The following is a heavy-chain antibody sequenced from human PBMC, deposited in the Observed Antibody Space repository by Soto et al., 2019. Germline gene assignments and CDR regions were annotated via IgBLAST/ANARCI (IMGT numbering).Heavy chain of an antibody. V-gene: IGHV3-74*01. CDR3: ATVFDV. D-gene: IGHD4-17*01. CDR2: IDTDGGGT. CDR1: GFTFRSHR. Sequence: EVQLVESGGGLVQPGGSLRVSCAASGFTFRSHRIHWVRQAPGKGLEWVSRIDTDGGGTIYADSVKGRFTISTDNAENTVYLQMKGLRVDDTAVYYCATVFDVWGQGTLVTVSS. J-gene: IGHJ4*02.